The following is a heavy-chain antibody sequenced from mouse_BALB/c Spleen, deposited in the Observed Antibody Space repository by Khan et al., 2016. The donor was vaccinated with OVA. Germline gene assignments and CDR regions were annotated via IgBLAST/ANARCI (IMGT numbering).Heavy chain of an antibody. CDR2: VNPNTDNI. CDR3: ARGYDFLAS. J-gene: IGHJ3*01. V-gene: IGHV1-26*01. D-gene: IGHD2-14*01. CDR1: GYSFTLYY. Sequence: EVQLQESGPDLVKPGASVKLSCKASGYSFTLYYMSWVKQSPGKSLEWIGRVNPNTDNINYNQEFKGKAILTVDKSSNTAYMELRSLTSEDSAVYFCARGYDFLASWGQGTLVTVS.